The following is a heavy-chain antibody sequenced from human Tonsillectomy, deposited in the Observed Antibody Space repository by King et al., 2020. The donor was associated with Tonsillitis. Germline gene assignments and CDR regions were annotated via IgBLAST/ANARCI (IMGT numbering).Heavy chain of an antibody. V-gene: IGHV3-21*01. CDR3: ARDQHLIR. D-gene: IGHD2-8*01. CDR2: ISSGSSYI. CDR1: GFTFSRYS. Sequence: VQLVESGGGLVKPGGSLRLSCAASGFTFSRYSMNWVRQAPEKGLEGVSSISSGSSYIYYADSVKGRFTISRDNANNSLYLQMNSRGAEDTAIYYCARDQHLIRWGQGTLVTVSS. J-gene: IGHJ4*02.